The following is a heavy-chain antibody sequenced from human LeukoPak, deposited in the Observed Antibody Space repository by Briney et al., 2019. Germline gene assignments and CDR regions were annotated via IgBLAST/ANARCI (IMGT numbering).Heavy chain of an antibody. CDR1: GGTFSSYA. J-gene: IGHJ1*01. Sequence: SVKVSCKASGGTFSSYAISWVRQAPGQGLEWMGRIIPILGIANYARKFQGRVTITADKSTSTAYMELSSLRSEDTAVYYCARVGVTGTSQHWGQGTLVTVSS. D-gene: IGHD1-20*01. V-gene: IGHV1-69*04. CDR3: ARVGVTGTSQH. CDR2: IIPILGIA.